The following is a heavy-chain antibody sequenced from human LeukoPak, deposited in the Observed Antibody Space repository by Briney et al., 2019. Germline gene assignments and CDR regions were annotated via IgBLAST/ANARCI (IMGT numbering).Heavy chain of an antibody. CDR3: ARCQWLDHFDY. CDR1: GFTFSSYE. CDR2: ISSSGSTI. J-gene: IGHJ4*02. Sequence: PGGSLRLSCAASGFTFSSYEMNWVRQAPGKGLEWVSYISSSGSTIYYADSVKGRFTISRDNAKNSLYLQMNSLRAEDTAVYYCARCQWLDHFDYWGQGTLVTVSS. D-gene: IGHD6-19*01. V-gene: IGHV3-48*03.